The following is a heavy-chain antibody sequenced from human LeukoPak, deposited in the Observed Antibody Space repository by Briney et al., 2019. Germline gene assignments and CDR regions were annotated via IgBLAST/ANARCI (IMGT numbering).Heavy chain of an antibody. V-gene: IGHV1-8*03. CDR1: GYTFTSFD. Sequence: SVKVSCKASGYTFTSFDIHWVRQATGQGLEWMGWMNPNSAKTGYGQKFQGRVTITMDTSINTAYMELSSLRSEDTAVYYCARAEQWPNSFDYWGQGTLITVSS. J-gene: IGHJ4*02. CDR3: ARAEQWPNSFDY. CDR2: MNPNSAKT. D-gene: IGHD6-19*01.